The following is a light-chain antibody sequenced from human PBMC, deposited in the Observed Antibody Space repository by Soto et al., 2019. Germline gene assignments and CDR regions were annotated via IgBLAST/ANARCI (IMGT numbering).Light chain of an antibody. CDR2: DAS. V-gene: IGKV3-15*01. J-gene: IGKJ5*01. CDR1: QSVSGD. CDR3: QQYNNWPIT. Sequence: EIVLTQSPATLSVSPGERATLSCRASQSVSGDLAWYHHKPGQAPRLRIYDASTRALDTPARFAGSGAGTEFTLTISSLQSEDFAVYFCQQYNNWPITFGQGTRLEIK.